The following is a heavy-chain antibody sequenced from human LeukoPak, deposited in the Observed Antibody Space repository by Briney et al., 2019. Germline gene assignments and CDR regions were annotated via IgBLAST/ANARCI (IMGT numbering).Heavy chain of an antibody. CDR3: ARAEGLWYYGMDV. J-gene: IGHJ6*02. CDR2: ISYDGSNK. V-gene: IGHV3-30-3*01. CDR1: GFTFSSYA. Sequence: PGGSLRLSCAASGFTFSSYAMHWVRQAPGKGLEWVAVISYDGSNKYYADSVKGRFTISRDNSKNTLYLQMNSLRAEDTAVYYCARAEGLWYYGMDVWGQGTTVTVSS. D-gene: IGHD1-14*01.